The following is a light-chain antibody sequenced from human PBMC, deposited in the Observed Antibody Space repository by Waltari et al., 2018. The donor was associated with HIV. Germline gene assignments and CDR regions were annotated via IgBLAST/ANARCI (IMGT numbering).Light chain of an antibody. CDR1: PRALAPLNY. Sequence: QSALTQPASVSGSPGQSITISCSGPPRALAPLNYVSWYQQHPGNVPKLIFFEVYYRPAGLSDRFSASKSGNTASLTISDLQPEDEADYFCSSYSTRNFLMFGGGTKLTVL. V-gene: IGLV2-14*03. J-gene: IGLJ3*02. CDR2: EVY. CDR3: SSYSTRNFLM.